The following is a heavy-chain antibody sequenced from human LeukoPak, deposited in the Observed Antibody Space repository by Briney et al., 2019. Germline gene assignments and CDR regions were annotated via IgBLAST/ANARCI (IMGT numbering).Heavy chain of an antibody. J-gene: IGHJ3*02. CDR2: INWNGGST. V-gene: IGHV3-20*04. CDR1: GFSFDDYG. D-gene: IGHD1-26*01. CDR3: AKMRVVWDLDDAFDI. Sequence: GGSLRLSCAASGFSFDDYGMIWVRQAPGKGLEWVSGINWNGGSTVYSDSVKGRFTISRDNARNSLYLQMNSLRAEDTALYYCAKMRVVWDLDDAFDIWGQGTMVAVSS.